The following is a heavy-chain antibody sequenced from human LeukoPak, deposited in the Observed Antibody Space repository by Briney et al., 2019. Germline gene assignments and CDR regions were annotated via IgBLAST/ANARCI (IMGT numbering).Heavy chain of an antibody. CDR2: IYYSGST. J-gene: IGHJ3*02. Sequence: PSETLSLTCTVSGGYISSYYWSWIRQPPGKGLEWIGYIYYSGSTNYNPSLKSRVTISVDTSKNQFSLKLSSVTAADTAVYYCARDPGYDILTGLGHDAFDIWGQGTMVTVSS. CDR3: ARDPGYDILTGLGHDAFDI. CDR1: GGYISSYY. V-gene: IGHV4-59*01. D-gene: IGHD3-9*01.